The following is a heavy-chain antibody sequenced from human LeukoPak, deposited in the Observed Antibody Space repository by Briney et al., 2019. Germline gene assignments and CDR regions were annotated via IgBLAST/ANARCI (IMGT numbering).Heavy chain of an antibody. V-gene: IGHV1-18*01. J-gene: IGHJ3*02. CDR1: GYTFTSFG. CDR3: ARDQEWELGNAFDI. D-gene: IGHD1-26*01. Sequence: ASVKVSCKASGYTFTSFGISWGRQVPGQGLEWMGWISAYNGNTNYAQKLQGRVTMTTDTSTSTAYMELRSLRSDDTAVYYCARDQEWELGNAFDIWGQGTMVTVSS. CDR2: ISAYNGNT.